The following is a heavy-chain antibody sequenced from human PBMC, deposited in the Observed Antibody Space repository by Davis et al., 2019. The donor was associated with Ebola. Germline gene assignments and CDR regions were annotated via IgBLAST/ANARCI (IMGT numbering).Heavy chain of an antibody. CDR2: IKQDGSEK. V-gene: IGHV3-7*03. Sequence: GESLKISCAASGFTFSSYWMSWVRQAPGKGLEWVASIKQDGSEKYYVDSVKGRFTISRDNAKNSLYLQMNSLKTEDTAVYYCTPNWGQFDYWGQGTLVTVSS. D-gene: IGHD7-27*01. CDR3: TPNWGQFDY. CDR1: GFTFSSYW. J-gene: IGHJ4*02.